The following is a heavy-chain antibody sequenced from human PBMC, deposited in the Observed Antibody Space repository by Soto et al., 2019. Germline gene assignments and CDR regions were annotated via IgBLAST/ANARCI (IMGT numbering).Heavy chain of an antibody. V-gene: IGHV4-34*01. Sequence: PSETLSLTCAVYGGPFSAYSWSWIRQPPGKGLEWIGDINHSGSTNYNPSLESRVTISVDTSKKQFSLKLSSVTAADSAVYYCARARTAAPRFDYWGQGTLVTVSS. J-gene: IGHJ4*02. CDR3: ARARTAAPRFDY. CDR1: GGPFSAYS. D-gene: IGHD6-13*01. CDR2: INHSGST.